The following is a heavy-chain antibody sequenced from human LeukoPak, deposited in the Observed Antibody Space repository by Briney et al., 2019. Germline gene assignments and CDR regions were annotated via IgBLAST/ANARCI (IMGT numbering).Heavy chain of an antibody. D-gene: IGHD1-20*01. CDR1: GFTYSDYY. J-gene: IGHJ4*02. V-gene: IGHV3-11*01. CDR2: ISSSGSTL. CDR3: ARRRYNWNAIDY. Sequence: GGSLRLSCAASGFTYSDYYMSWIRQAPGKGLEWVSYISSSGSTLYYADSVKGRITISRDNAKNSLYLQMNSLRAEDTAVYYCARRRYNWNAIDYWGQGTLVTVSS.